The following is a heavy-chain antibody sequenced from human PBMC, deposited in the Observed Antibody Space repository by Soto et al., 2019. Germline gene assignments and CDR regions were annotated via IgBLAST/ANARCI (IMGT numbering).Heavy chain of an antibody. CDR2: IIPIFGTA. CDR1: GGTFSSYA. CDR3: ARDAGSGKQQLPLDY. J-gene: IGHJ4*02. V-gene: IGHV1-69*13. D-gene: IGHD6-13*01. Sequence: ASVKVSCKASGGTFSSYAISWVRQAPGQGLEWMGGIIPIFGTANYAQKFQGRVTITADESTSTAYMELSSLRSEDTAVYYCARDAGSGKQQLPLDYWGQGTLVTVSS.